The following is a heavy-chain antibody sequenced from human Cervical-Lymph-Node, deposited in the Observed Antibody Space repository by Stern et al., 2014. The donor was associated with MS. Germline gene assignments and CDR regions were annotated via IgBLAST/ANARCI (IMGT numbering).Heavy chain of an antibody. CDR3: AGTYGASALTS. D-gene: IGHD4-17*01. CDR1: GYSFTANW. Sequence: QLVQSGAEVKKPGESLKISCKGSGYSFTANWIAWVRQMPGKGLEWMGIIYPGDSDTRYSPSFQAQVTISADSSTSTAYLQWSSLKASNTAMYYCAGTYGASALTSWGRETRVTVSP. CDR2: IYPGDSDT. V-gene: IGHV5-51*01. J-gene: IGHJ5*02.